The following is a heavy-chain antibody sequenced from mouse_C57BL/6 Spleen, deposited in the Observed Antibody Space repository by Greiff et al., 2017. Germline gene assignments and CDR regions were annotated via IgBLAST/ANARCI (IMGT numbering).Heavy chain of an antibody. V-gene: IGHV1-53*01. CDR3: ARGGIYDGYFVDY. J-gene: IGHJ2*01. CDR2: INPSNGGT. Sequence: VQLQQPGTELVKPGASVKLSCKASGYTFTSYWMHWVKQRPGQGLEWIGNINPSNGGTNYNEKFKGKATLTVDKSSSTAYMQLSSLTSEDSAVYYCARGGIYDGYFVDYWGQGTTLTVSS. D-gene: IGHD2-3*01. CDR1: GYTFTSYW.